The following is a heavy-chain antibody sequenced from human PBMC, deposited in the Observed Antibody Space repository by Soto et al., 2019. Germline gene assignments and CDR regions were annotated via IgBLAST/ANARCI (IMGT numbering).Heavy chain of an antibody. V-gene: IGHV1-8*01. CDR1: GYTFTSYD. D-gene: IGHD6-19*01. J-gene: IGHJ6*02. CDR2: MNPNSGNT. Sequence: QVQLVQSGAEVKKPGASVKVSCKASGYTFTSYDINWVRQATGQGLEWMGWMNPNSGNTGYAQKFQGRVTMTRNTSISTAYMELSSLRSEDTALYYCARGRGYSSGWYRLDYYYGMAVWGQGTTVTVSS. CDR3: ARGRGYSSGWYRLDYYYGMAV.